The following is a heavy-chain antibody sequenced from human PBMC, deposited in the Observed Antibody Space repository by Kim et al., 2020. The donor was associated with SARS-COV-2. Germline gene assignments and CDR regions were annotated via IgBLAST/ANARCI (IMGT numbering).Heavy chain of an antibody. V-gene: IGHV4-4*02. CDR3: ARVYYDFWSGYYGPSYYFDY. D-gene: IGHD3-3*01. CDR1: GGSISSSNW. J-gene: IGHJ4*02. Sequence: SENLSLTCAVSGGSISSSNWWSWVRQPPGKGLEWIGEIYHSGSTNYNPSLKSRVTISVDKSKNQFSLKLSSVTAADTAVYYCARVYYDFWSGYYGPSYYFDYWGQGTLVTVSS. CDR2: IYHSGST.